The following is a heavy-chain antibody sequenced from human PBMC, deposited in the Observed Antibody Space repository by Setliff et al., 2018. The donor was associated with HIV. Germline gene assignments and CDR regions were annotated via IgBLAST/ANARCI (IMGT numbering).Heavy chain of an antibody. D-gene: IGHD3-10*01. CDR2: IYYSGTT. V-gene: IGHV4-39*01. CDR3: ARLSLSLVRGIINSGDRFFDY. Sequence: PSETLSLTCTVSGASVNSNNYYWGWIRPPPGKGLEWIASIYYSGTTYYNPSLKSRVTISVDTSKNQFSLKLSSGTAADTAVYYCARLSLSLVRGIINSGDRFFDYWGQGSLFTVSS. CDR1: GASVNSNNYY. J-gene: IGHJ4*02.